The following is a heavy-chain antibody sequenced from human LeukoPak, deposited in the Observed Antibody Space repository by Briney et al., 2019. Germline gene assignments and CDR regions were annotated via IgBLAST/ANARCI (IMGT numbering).Heavy chain of an antibody. CDR2: ISSSGSTI. CDR3: AELGITMIGGV. CDR1: GFTFSSYE. D-gene: IGHD3-10*02. Sequence: GGSLRLSCAASGFTFSSYEMNWVRQAPGKGLEWVSYISSSGSTIYYADSVKGRFTISRDNAKNSLYLQMNSLRAEDTAVYYCAELGITMIGGVWGTGTTVAISS. V-gene: IGHV3-48*03. J-gene: IGHJ6*04.